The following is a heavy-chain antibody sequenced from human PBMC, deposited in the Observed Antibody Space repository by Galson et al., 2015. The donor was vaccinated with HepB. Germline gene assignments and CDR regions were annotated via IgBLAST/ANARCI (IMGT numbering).Heavy chain of an antibody. D-gene: IGHD2-2*01. CDR2: IYWTDDK. V-gene: IGHV2-5*01. CDR3: VHSRGRGYCTSTACPYYYMDV. Sequence: PALVKPTQTLTLTCSFSGFSLSTSGVGVGWIRQTPRKALEWLALIYWTDDKRYSPSLKSRLTATQDTPNNQVVLRMTNMDPVDTGTYYCVHSRGRGYCTSTACPYYYMDVWGTGTTVTVS. CDR1: GFSLSTSGVG. J-gene: IGHJ6*03.